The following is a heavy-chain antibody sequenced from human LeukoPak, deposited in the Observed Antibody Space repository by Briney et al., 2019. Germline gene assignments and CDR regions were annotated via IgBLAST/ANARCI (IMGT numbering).Heavy chain of an antibody. V-gene: IGHV1-24*01. CDR2: FDPEDGET. CDR1: GYTLTELS. J-gene: IGHJ3*02. Sequence: ASVKVSCKVSGYTLTELSMHWVRQAPGKGLEWMGGFDPEDGETIYAQKFQGRVTMTEDTSTDTAYMELSSLRSEDTAVYYCATDFMAGGDIVVVPAPGGFDIWGQGTMVTVSS. D-gene: IGHD2-2*01. CDR3: ATDFMAGGDIVVVPAPGGFDI.